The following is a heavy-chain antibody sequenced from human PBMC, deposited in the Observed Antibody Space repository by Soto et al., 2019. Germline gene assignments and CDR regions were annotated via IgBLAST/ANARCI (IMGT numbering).Heavy chain of an antibody. CDR3: ARRV. V-gene: IGHV3-23*01. J-gene: IGHJ4*02. CDR2: ISAGGDRT. Sequence: PGGSLRLSCATSGFTFSNYPMNWVRQAPGKGLEWVSGISAGGDRTYCADSVKGRFTIFRDNSKNSVSLRMNSLRVEDTAVYYCARRVWGQGTLVTVSS. CDR1: GFTFSNYP.